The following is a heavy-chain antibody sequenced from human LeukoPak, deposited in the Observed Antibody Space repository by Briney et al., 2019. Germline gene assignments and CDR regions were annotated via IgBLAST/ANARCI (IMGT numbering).Heavy chain of an antibody. CDR1: GFTFSSYA. V-gene: IGHV3-30-3*01. Sequence: GRSLRLSCAASGFTFSSYAMHWVRQAPGKGLEWVAVISYDGSNKYYADSVKGRFTISRDNSKNTLYLQMNSLRAEDTAVYYCATMLRYDFWSGYYFDYWGQGTLVTVSS. D-gene: IGHD3-3*01. CDR3: ATMLRYDFWSGYYFDY. J-gene: IGHJ4*02. CDR2: ISYDGSNK.